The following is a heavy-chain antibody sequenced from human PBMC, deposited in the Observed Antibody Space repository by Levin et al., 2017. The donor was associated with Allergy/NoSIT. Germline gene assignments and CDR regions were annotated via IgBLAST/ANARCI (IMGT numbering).Heavy chain of an antibody. D-gene: IGHD5-18*01. V-gene: IGHV3-30-3*01. CDR2: ISYDGSNK. CDR1: GFTFSSYA. CDR3: ARSRTGAGTARIDY. J-gene: IGHJ4*02. Sequence: LSLTCAASGFTFSSYAMHWVRQAPGKGLEWVAVISYDGSNKYYADSVKGRFTISRDNSKNTLYLQMNSLRAEDTAVYYCARSRTGAGTARIDYWGQGTLVTVSS.